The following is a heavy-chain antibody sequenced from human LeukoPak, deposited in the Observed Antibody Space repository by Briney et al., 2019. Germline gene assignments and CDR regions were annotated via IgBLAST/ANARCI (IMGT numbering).Heavy chain of an antibody. CDR3: ARRAYSSGAH. V-gene: IGHV4-39*01. J-gene: IGHJ4*02. CDR2: IYYSGST. Sequence: SETLSLTCAVSGASIISSSYYWGWIRQPPGKGLEWIGSIYYSGSTNYNPTLKSRVTISADTSNNQFSLKLSSVTAADTAVYYCARRAYSSGAHWGQGTLVTVSS. D-gene: IGHD6-19*01. CDR1: GASIISSSYY.